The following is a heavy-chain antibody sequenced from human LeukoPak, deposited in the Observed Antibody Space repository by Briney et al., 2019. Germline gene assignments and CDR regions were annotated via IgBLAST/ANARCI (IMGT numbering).Heavy chain of an antibody. CDR2: INPNSGGT. J-gene: IGHJ3*02. CDR3: ARTGIAAAGTDDAFDI. Sequence: GASVKVSCKASGYTFTSYYMHCVRQAPGQGLEWMGRINPNSGGTNYAQKFQGRVTMTRDTSISTAYMELSRLRSDDTAVYYCARTGIAAAGTDDAFDIGGQGTMVTVSS. D-gene: IGHD6-13*01. CDR1: GYTFTSYY. V-gene: IGHV1-2*06.